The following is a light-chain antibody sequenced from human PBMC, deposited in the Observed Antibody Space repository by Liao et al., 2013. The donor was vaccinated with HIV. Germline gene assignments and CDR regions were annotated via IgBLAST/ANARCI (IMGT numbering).Light chain of an antibody. CDR3: QVWDSSSDHPYV. V-gene: IGLV3-1*01. CDR2: RNN. J-gene: IGLJ1*01. Sequence: SYELTQPPSVSVSPGQTTSITCSGDKLGDKYACWYQQKPGQSPVLVIYRNNDRPSGIPERFSGSNSGNTATLTISRVEAGDEADYYCQVWDSSSDHPYVFGTGTKVTVL. CDR1: KLGDKY.